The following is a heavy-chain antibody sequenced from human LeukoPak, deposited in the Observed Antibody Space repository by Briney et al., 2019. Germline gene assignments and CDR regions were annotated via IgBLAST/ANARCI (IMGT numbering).Heavy chain of an antibody. Sequence: GASVKVSCKASGGTFSSYTISWVRQAPGQGTEWMGRIIPILGIANYAQKFQGRVTITADKSTSTAYMELSSLRSEDTAVYYCARGVIAGANWFDPWGQGTLVTVSS. D-gene: IGHD6-13*01. V-gene: IGHV1-69*02. CDR1: GGTFSSYT. J-gene: IGHJ5*02. CDR3: ARGVIAGANWFDP. CDR2: IIPILGIA.